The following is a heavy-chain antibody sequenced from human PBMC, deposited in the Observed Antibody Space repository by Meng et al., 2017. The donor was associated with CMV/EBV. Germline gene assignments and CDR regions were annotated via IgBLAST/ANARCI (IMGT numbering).Heavy chain of an antibody. V-gene: IGHV3-23*03. CDR3: AKAFSDGYNCFDT. Sequence: ASGSTFRSYAMTWVRQAPGKGLKWVSVIYSGGSSTYYADSVKGRFTISRDNSKNTLYLQMNSLRAEDTAVYYCAKAFSDGYNCFDTWGQGTLVTVSS. J-gene: IGHJ5*02. CDR1: GSTFRSYA. D-gene: IGHD5-24*01. CDR2: IYSGGSST.